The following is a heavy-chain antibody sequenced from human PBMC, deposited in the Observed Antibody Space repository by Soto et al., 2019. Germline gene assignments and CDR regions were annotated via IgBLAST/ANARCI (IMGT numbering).Heavy chain of an antibody. CDR1: GGSISSGDSY. Sequence: TLSLPCTVSGGSISSGDSYWSWIRQPKGQGLEGIGYIYSSRSTYYNPSLKSRVTISVDTSKNQFSLKRSSVTAADTAAYYCDSVVVRAGQHSWGQGTLVTVSS. D-gene: IGHD3-22*01. V-gene: IGHV4-30-4*08. CDR2: IYSSRST. CDR3: DSVVVRAGQHS. J-gene: IGHJ5*02.